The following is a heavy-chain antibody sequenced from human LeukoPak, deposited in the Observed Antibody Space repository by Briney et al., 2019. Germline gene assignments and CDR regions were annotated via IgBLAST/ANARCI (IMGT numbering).Heavy chain of an antibody. CDR1: GYTFTGYY. J-gene: IGHJ4*02. CDR3: ARGGYVDTAMGPFDY. D-gene: IGHD5-18*01. CDR2: INPNSGGT. V-gene: IGHV1-2*02. Sequence: ASVKVSCKASGYTFTGYYMHWVRQAPGQGLEWMGWINPNSGGTNYAQKFQGRVTMTRDTSISTAYMELSRLRSDDTAVYYCARGGYVDTAMGPFDYWGQGTLVTVSS.